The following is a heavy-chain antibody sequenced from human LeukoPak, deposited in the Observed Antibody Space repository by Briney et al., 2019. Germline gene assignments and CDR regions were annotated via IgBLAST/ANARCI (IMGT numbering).Heavy chain of an antibody. Sequence: GGSLRLSCAAFGFTFTTYGLHWVRQAPGKGLEWVAAIASNGGSEYYADSVKGRFTISRDNSKNTLFLQMNSLRPDDTAVYYCAKRGHYSINWYHYFDYWGQGTLVTVSS. CDR1: GFTFTTYG. D-gene: IGHD6-13*01. CDR2: IASNGGSE. V-gene: IGHV3-30*18. J-gene: IGHJ4*02. CDR3: AKRGHYSINWYHYFDY.